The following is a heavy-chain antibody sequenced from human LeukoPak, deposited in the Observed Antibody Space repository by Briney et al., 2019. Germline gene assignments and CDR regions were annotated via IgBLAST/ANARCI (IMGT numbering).Heavy chain of an antibody. CDR2: IKQDGSEK. CDR3: ARDTGIWFGESYFDY. CDR1: GFTFSSYW. J-gene: IGHJ4*02. Sequence: PGGSLRLSCAASGFTFSSYWMSWVRQAPGKGLEWVANIKQDGSEKYYVDSVKGRFIISRDNAKNSLYLQMNSLRAEDTAVYYCARDTGIWFGESYFDYWGQGTLVTVSS. D-gene: IGHD3-10*01. V-gene: IGHV3-7*01.